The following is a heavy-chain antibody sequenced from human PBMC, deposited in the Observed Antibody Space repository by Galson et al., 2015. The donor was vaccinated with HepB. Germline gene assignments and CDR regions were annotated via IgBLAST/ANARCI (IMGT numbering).Heavy chain of an antibody. CDR1: GSTFSSYA. CDR2: ISGSGGST. J-gene: IGHJ1*01. D-gene: IGHD6-19*01. Sequence: SLRLSCAASGSTFSSYAMSWVRQAPGKGLEWVSAISGSGGSTYYADSVKGRFTISRDNSKNTLYLQMNSLRAEDTAVYYCAKVGMAVAWLGAEYFQHWGQGTLVTVSS. CDR3: AKVGMAVAWLGAEYFQH. V-gene: IGHV3-23*01.